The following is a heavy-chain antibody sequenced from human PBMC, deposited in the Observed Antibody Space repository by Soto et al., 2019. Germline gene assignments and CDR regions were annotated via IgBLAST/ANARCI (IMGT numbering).Heavy chain of an antibody. CDR1: GFTFSNYA. Sequence: GGSLRLSCAASGFTFSNYAMSWVRQAPGKGLEWVSTIINSGGSTYYADSVKGRFTISRDNSRNTLYLQMNSLRAEDTAIYYCAKDVRGYRNVDFYYYMDVWGKGTTVTVSS. D-gene: IGHD6-13*01. V-gene: IGHV3-23*01. CDR2: IINSGGST. CDR3: AKDVRGYRNVDFYYYMDV. J-gene: IGHJ6*03.